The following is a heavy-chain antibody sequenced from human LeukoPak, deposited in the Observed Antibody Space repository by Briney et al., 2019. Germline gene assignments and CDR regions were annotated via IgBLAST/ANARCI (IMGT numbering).Heavy chain of an antibody. CDR2: VYHTGDT. CDR1: GDSISSSHW. Sequence: SETLSLTCAVSGDSISSSHWWSWVRQPPGKGLEWIGEVYHTGDTNYNPSLKSRITISVDKSKNQFSLKLTSVTAADTAMYYCTRGGTDALTYWGQGTLVTVSS. V-gene: IGHV4-4*02. CDR3: TRGGTDALTY. J-gene: IGHJ4*02. D-gene: IGHD3-16*01.